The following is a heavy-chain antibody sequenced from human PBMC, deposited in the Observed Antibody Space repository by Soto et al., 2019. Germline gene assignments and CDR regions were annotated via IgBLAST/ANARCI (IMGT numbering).Heavy chain of an antibody. D-gene: IGHD3-16*01. CDR2: IYWNDDK. CDR1: GFSLSTSGVG. V-gene: IGHV2-5*01. Sequence: QITLKASGPTLVKPTQTLTLTCTFSGFSLSTSGVGVCWIRPPPGKALEWLALIYWNDDKRYSPSLKSRLTITKDTAKIKGVRTRTNMDPVDTAPYSCAHTVCVCGSHTVFDYWGQGALVTVTS. CDR3: AHTVCVCGSHTVFDY. J-gene: IGHJ4*02.